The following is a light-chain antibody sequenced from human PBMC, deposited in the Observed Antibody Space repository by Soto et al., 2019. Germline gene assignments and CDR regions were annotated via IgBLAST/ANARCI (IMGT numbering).Light chain of an antibody. CDR1: ENVKNR. CDR3: QQYDDWPLT. J-gene: IGKJ4*01. V-gene: IGKV3-15*01. Sequence: EKVMTQSPATLSVSPGERATLSCRASENVKNRLAWYQQKPGQAPRLLIYDAFTRATGIPARFSGSASGTEFTLTISSLQSEEFAVYYCQQYDDWPLTLGGGTKVEIK. CDR2: DAF.